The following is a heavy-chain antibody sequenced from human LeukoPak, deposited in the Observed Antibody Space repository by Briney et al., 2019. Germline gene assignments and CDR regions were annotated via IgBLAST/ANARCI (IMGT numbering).Heavy chain of an antibody. CDR2: IKQDGSEK. Sequence: PGGSLRVSCAASGFTFSNYWMSWVRQTPGIGLEWVASIKQDGSEKYYADSVKGRFTVSRDNAKNSVHLQMINLRAEDTAVYYCARGLNWAFDYWGQGTLVTVSS. CDR1: GFTFSNYW. J-gene: IGHJ4*02. CDR3: ARGLNWAFDY. D-gene: IGHD3-16*01. V-gene: IGHV3-7*05.